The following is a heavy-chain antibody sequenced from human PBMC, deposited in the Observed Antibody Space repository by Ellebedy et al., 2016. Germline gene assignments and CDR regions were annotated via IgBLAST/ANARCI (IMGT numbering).Heavy chain of an antibody. CDR2: ISSGVTYI. Sequence: GESLKISXAASGFTFSDYSVHWVRQAPGKGLEWVSVISSGVTYIYYADSVKDRFTVSRDTAKNTLYLQLNSLRGDDTALYYCAREQHSGTYGGGLNVWGQGTLVTVSS. J-gene: IGHJ4*02. V-gene: IGHV3-21*01. CDR3: AREQHSGTYGGGLNV. CDR1: GFTFSDYS. D-gene: IGHD5-12*01.